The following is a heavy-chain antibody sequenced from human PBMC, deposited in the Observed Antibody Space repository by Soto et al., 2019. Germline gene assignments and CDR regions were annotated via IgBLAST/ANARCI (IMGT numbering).Heavy chain of an antibody. CDR2: FYYSGPT. Sequence: QVQLQESGPGLVKPSQTLSLTCTLSGGSISSEGYYWTWIRQHPGKGLGWIGVFYYSGPTSYNPSFKSRLTISVDTSNNQFSLRLSSVTAADTAMYYCARRHDILTGSDSFDVWGRGTMVTVSS. CDR3: ARRHDILTGSDSFDV. CDR1: GGSISSEGYY. V-gene: IGHV4-31*03. J-gene: IGHJ3*01. D-gene: IGHD3-9*01.